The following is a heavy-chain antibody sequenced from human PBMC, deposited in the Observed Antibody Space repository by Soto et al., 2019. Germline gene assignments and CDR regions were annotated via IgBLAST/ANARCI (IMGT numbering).Heavy chain of an antibody. V-gene: IGHV3-13*01. J-gene: IGHJ6*02. CDR1: RFTFINIV. CDR2: ITTAGDT. Sequence: GGTLILSCATLRFTFINIVMYCVRQVTGKGLEWVSCITTAGDTYYPGSVKGRFTISREKAKNSLYLQMNSLSAGDTAVYYCARELHGGSYGMDVWGQGT. CDR3: ARELHGGSYGMDV.